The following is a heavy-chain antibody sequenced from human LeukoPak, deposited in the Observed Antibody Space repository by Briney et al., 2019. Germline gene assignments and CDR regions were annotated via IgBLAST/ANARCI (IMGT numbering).Heavy chain of an antibody. D-gene: IGHD4-23*01. Sequence: ASVKVSCKASGYTFSKFGIAWVRQAPGQGLEWMGWISGNNDNPQSAQDLQGRVTVTTDRSTSTAYMELRSLRHDDTAVYYCARVDGGNPWDAFDIWGQGTMVTVPS. V-gene: IGHV1-18*01. CDR3: ARVDGGNPWDAFDI. J-gene: IGHJ3*02. CDR1: GYTFSKFG. CDR2: ISGNNDNP.